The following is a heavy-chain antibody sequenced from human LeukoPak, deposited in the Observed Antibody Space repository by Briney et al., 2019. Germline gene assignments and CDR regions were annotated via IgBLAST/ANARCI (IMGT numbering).Heavy chain of an antibody. V-gene: IGHV3-11*01. Sequence: GGSLRLSCAASGFTFSGYYMTWIRQAPGKGLEWVSYISSGATTIYYEDSVKGRFTISRDNDKNSLYLQINSLRVEDTAVYYCTREGHSSSSYYWGQGTLVTVSS. D-gene: IGHD6-6*01. J-gene: IGHJ4*02. CDR1: GFTFSGYY. CDR3: TREGHSSSSYY. CDR2: ISSGATTI.